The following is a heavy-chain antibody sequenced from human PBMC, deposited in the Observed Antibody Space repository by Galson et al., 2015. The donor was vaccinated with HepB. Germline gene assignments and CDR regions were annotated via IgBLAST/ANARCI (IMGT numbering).Heavy chain of an antibody. CDR3: ASKYYYDSSGYYTQYYFDY. CDR2: IIPIFGTA. Sequence: SVKVSCKASGGTFSSYAISWVRQAPGQGLEWMGGIIPIFGTANYAQKFQGRVTITADESTSTAYMELSSLRSEDTAVYYCASKYYYDSSGYYTQYYFDYWGQGTLVTVSS. CDR1: GGTFSSYA. V-gene: IGHV1-69*13. J-gene: IGHJ4*02. D-gene: IGHD3-22*01.